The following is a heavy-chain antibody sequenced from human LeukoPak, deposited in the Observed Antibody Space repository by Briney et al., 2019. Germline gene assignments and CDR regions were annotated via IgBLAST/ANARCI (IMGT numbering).Heavy chain of an antibody. J-gene: IGHJ6*03. D-gene: IGHD2-21*01. CDR3: AREPYCGGNCYINYYYYMDV. V-gene: IGHV4-30-2*01. CDR1: GGSISSGGYY. CDR2: SYHSGST. Sequence: PSQTLSLTCTVSGGSISSGGYYWSWIRQPPGKGLEWIGYSYHSGSTYYNPSLKSRVTISVDRSKNHFSLKLSSVTAADTAVYYCAREPYCGGNCYINYYYYMDVWGKGTTVTVSS.